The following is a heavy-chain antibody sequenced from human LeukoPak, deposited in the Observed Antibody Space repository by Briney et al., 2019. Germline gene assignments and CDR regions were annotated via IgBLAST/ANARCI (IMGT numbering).Heavy chain of an antibody. CDR1: GFTFSSYS. J-gene: IGHJ4*02. V-gene: IGHV3-21*01. CDR2: ISSSSSYI. Sequence: GGSLRLSCAASGFTFSSYSMNWVRQAPGTGLEWVSSISSSSSYIYYADSVKGRFTISRDNAKNSLYLQMKSLRAEDTAVYYCARDRGSGWYDYWGQGTLVTVSS. CDR3: ARDRGSGWYDY. D-gene: IGHD6-19*01.